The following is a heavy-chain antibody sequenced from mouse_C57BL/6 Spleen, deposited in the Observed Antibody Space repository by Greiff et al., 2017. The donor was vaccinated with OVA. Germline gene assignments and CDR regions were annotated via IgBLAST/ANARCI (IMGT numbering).Heavy chain of an antibody. CDR2: INPSNGGT. CDR1: GYTFTSDW. V-gene: IGHV1-53*01. CDR3: ARAGGLYAMDY. J-gene: IGHJ4*01. Sequence: QVQLQQPGTELVKPGASVKLSCKASGYTFTSDWMNWVKQRPGQGLEWIGNINPSNGGTNYNEKFKSKATLTVDKSSNTAYMQLSSLTSEDSAVYYCARAGGLYAMDYWGQGTSVTVSS.